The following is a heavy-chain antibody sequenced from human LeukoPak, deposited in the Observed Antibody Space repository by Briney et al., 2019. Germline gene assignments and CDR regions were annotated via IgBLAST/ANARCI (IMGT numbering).Heavy chain of an antibody. Sequence: PSQTLSLTCTVSGGSISSGGYYWSWIRQPPGKGLEWIGSIYHSGSTYYNPSLKSRVTISVDTSKNQFSLKLSSVTAADTAVYYCAGGSGFVVPFDPWGQGTLVTVSS. CDR3: AGGSGFVVPFDP. J-gene: IGHJ5*02. CDR2: IYHSGST. D-gene: IGHD2-2*01. CDR1: GGSISSGGYY. V-gene: IGHV4-39*07.